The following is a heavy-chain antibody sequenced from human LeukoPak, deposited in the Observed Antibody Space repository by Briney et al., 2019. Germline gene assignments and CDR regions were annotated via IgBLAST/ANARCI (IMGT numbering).Heavy chain of an antibody. CDR2: ISYDGSNK. D-gene: IGHD3-16*01. CDR1: GFTFSSYA. J-gene: IGHJ4*02. CDR3: ARDSQPTFSYFDY. V-gene: IGHV3-30*04. Sequence: GRSLRLSCAASGFTFSSYAMHWVRQAPGKGLEWVAVISYDGSNKYYADSVRGRFTFSRDNSKNTLYLQMNSLRAEDTAVYYCARDSQPTFSYFDYWGQGTLVTVSS.